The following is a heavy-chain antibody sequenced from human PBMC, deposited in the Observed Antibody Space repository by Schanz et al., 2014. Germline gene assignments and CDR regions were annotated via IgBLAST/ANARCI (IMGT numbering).Heavy chain of an antibody. J-gene: IGHJ3*02. CDR3: AKGRFGELSAFDI. V-gene: IGHV3-48*01. CDR2: ITYNGGTI. CDR1: GITFSSHS. D-gene: IGHD3-10*01. Sequence: EVQLLESGGGLVQPGGSLRLSCAASGITFSSHSFNWVRQAPGKGLEWISYITYNGGTIYYADSVKGRFTISRDNAKNSLYLEMNSLRAEDTAVYYCAKGRFGELSAFDIWGQGTKVTVSP.